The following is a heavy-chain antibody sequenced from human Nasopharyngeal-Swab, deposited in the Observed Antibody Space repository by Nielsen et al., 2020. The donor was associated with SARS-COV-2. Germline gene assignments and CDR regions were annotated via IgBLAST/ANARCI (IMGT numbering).Heavy chain of an antibody. D-gene: IGHD2-2*01. V-gene: IGHV1-2*04. CDR3: ARAAKGYCSSTSCYSIPEYYYYYMDV. CDR2: INPNSGGT. Sequence: VRQMHGKGLAWMGWINPNSGGTNYAQKFQGWVTMTRDTSISTAYMELSRLRSDDTAVYYCARAAKGYCSSTSCYSIPEYYYYYMDVWGKGTTVTVSS. J-gene: IGHJ6*03.